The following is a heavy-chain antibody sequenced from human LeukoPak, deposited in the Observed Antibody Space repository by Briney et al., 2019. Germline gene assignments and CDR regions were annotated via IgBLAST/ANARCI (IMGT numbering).Heavy chain of an antibody. Sequence: ASVKVSCKASGYTFTGYYMHWVRQAPGQGLEWMGWINPNSGGTNYAQKFQGRVTMTRDTSISTAYVELSRLRSDDTAVYYCARPRPGSDIFDYWGQGTLVTVSS. D-gene: IGHD6-6*01. CDR2: INPNSGGT. J-gene: IGHJ4*02. V-gene: IGHV1-2*02. CDR1: GYTFTGYY. CDR3: ARPRPGSDIFDY.